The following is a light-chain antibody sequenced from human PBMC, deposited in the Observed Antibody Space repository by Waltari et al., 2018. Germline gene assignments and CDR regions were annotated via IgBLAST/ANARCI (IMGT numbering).Light chain of an antibody. CDR3: CSYTGSSTSYG. CDR2: EAT. V-gene: IGLV2-23*01. Sequence: QSALSPPASVSGSPGQSLTIPCTCASTDLASYNLVAWYQHHPNRAPNLIIYEATKRPSGISHRFSGAKSGATASLRISGLQADDEADYYCCSYTGSSTSYGCGGGTKVTVL. J-gene: IGLJ1*01. CDR1: STDLASYNL.